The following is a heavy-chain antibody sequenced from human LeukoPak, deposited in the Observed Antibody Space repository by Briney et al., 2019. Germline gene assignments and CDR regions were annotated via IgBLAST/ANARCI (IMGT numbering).Heavy chain of an antibody. J-gene: IGHJ5*02. Sequence: SETLSLTCTVSGGSISSYYWSWIRQPPGKGLEWIGYIYYSGSTNYNPSLKSRVTISVDTSKNQFSLKLSSVTAADTAVYYCAALLAVAGTGWFDPWGQGTLVTVSS. CDR2: IYYSGST. CDR1: GGSISSYY. V-gene: IGHV4-59*08. CDR3: AALLAVAGTGWFDP. D-gene: IGHD6-19*01.